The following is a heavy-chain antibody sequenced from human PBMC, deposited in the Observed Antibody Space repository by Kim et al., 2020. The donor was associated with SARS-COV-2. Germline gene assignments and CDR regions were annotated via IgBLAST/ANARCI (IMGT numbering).Heavy chain of an antibody. V-gene: IGHV1-2*06. CDR3: ARAEYCTNGVCRYAYFDY. D-gene: IGHD2-8*01. CDR1: GYTFTGYY. J-gene: IGHJ4*02. Sequence: ASVKVSCKASGYTFTGYYMHWVRQAPGQGLEWMGRINPNSGGTNYAQKFQGRVTMTRDTSISTAYMELSRLRSDDTAVYYCARAEYCTNGVCRYAYFDYWGQGTLVTVSS. CDR2: INPNSGGT.